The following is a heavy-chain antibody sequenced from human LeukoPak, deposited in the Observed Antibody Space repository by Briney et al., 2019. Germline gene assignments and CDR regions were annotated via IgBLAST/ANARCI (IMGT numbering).Heavy chain of an antibody. V-gene: IGHV1-2*02. Sequence: ASVKVSCKASGYTFTGYYMHWVRQAPGQGLEWMGWINPNSGGTNYAQKFQGRVTMTRDTSISTAYMELSRLRSDDTAVYYCARDSGLYSSGSYLMDYFDYWGQGTLVTVSS. CDR1: GYTFTGYY. CDR2: INPNSGGT. CDR3: ARDSGLYSSGSYLMDYFDY. J-gene: IGHJ4*02. D-gene: IGHD1-26*01.